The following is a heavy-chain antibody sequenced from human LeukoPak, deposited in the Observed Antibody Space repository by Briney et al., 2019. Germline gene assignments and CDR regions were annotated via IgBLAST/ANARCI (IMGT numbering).Heavy chain of an antibody. CDR1: GGSISSGDYY. D-gene: IGHD3-10*01. CDR3: ASFLMVRGVHTVFDY. Sequence: PPETLSLTCTVSGGSISSGDYYWSWIRQPPGKGLEWIGYIYYSGSTYYNPSLKSRVTISVDTSKNQFSLKLSSVTAADTAVYYCASFLMVRGVHTVFDYWGQGTLVTVSS. J-gene: IGHJ4*02. V-gene: IGHV4-30-4*01. CDR2: IYYSGST.